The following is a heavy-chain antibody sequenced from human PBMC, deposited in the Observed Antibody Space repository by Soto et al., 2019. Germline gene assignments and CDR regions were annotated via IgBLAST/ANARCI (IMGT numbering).Heavy chain of an antibody. CDR1: GITFSTYA. J-gene: IGHJ4*02. Sequence: PGGSLRLSCAASGITFSTYAMSWVRQAPGKGLEWVSAISGSGGSTYYANSGKGRFTISRDKTKNTLYLQMNSLRAEDTALYNCAKSFSSNWYDYFDYWGQGSLVTVSS. CDR2: ISGSGGST. CDR3: AKSFSSNWYDYFDY. D-gene: IGHD6-13*01. V-gene: IGHV3-23*01.